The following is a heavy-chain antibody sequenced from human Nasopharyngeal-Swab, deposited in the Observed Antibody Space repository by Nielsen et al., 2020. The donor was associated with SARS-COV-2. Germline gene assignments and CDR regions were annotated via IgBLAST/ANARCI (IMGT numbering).Heavy chain of an antibody. CDR1: GFTFSSYS. D-gene: IGHD3-10*01. Sequence: ETLSLTCAASGFTFSSYSMNWVRQAPGKGLEWVSSISSSSSYIYYADSVKGRFTISRDNAKNSLYLQMNSLRAEDTAVYYYARDPGRWVRGVYYWGQGTLVTVSS. CDR2: ISSSSSYI. J-gene: IGHJ4*02. CDR3: ARDPGRWVRGVYY. V-gene: IGHV3-21*01.